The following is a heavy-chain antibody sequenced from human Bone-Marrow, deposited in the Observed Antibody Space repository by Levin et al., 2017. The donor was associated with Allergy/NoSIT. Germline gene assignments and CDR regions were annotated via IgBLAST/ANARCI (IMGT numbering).Heavy chain of an antibody. CDR3: ARADIVVVPAAMGDYYYYYMDV. CDR1: GYTFTSYA. V-gene: IGHV1-3*01. Sequence: GESLKISCKASGYTFTSYAMHWVRQAPGQRLEWMGWINAGNGNTKYSQKFQGRVTITRDTSASTAYMELSSLRSEDTAVYYCARADIVVVPAAMGDYYYYYMDVWGKGTTVTVSS. CDR2: INAGNGNT. D-gene: IGHD2-2*01. J-gene: IGHJ6*03.